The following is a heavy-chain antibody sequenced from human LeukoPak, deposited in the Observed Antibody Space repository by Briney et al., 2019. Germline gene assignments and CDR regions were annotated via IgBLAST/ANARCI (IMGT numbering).Heavy chain of an antibody. J-gene: IGHJ4*02. CDR2: ISSSSSYI. CDR3: ARAHVWGSYRSDFDY. V-gene: IGHV3-21*01. D-gene: IGHD3-16*02. Sequence: GGSLRLSCAASGFTFSSYSMNWVRQAPGKGLEWVSSISSSSSYIYYADSVKGRFTISRDNAKNSLYLQMNSLRAEDTAVYYWARAHVWGSYRSDFDYWGQGTLVTVSS. CDR1: GFTFSSYS.